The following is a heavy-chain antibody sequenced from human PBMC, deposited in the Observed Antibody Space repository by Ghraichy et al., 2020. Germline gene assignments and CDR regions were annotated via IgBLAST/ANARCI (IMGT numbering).Heavy chain of an antibody. Sequence: SVKVSCKASGGTFSSYAISWVRQAPGQGLEWMGRIIPILGIANYAQKFQGRVTITADKSTSTAYMELSSLRSEDTAVYYCARDRGYSYGEEFDYWGQGTLVTVSS. V-gene: IGHV1-69*04. J-gene: IGHJ4*02. D-gene: IGHD5-18*01. CDR2: IIPILGIA. CDR3: ARDRGYSYGEEFDY. CDR1: GGTFSSYA.